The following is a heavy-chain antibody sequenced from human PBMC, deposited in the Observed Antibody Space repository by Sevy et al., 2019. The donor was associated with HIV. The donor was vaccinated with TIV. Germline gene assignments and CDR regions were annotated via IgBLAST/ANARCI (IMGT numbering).Heavy chain of an antibody. CDR1: GFTFGNYA. V-gene: IGHV3-23*01. CDR2: ISGSGDIT. CDR3: AKGWFLNDYEEYPFDS. Sequence: GGSLRLSCAASGFTFGNYAMSWARQAPGKGLEWVSAISGSGDITYSAHSVKGRFTISRDNSKNTLYLQMYSLRVEDTAKYYDAKGWFLNDYEEYPFDSWGQGTLV. J-gene: IGHJ4*02. D-gene: IGHD4-17*01.